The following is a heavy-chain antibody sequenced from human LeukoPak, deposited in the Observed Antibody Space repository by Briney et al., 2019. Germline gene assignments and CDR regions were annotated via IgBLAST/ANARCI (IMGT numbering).Heavy chain of an antibody. CDR1: GFTFSSYG. V-gene: IGHV3-30*02. CDR3: AKDPLAYNSGWYYFDY. CDR2: IRYDGTNN. Sequence: GGSLRLSCAASGFTFSSYGMHWVRQAPGKGLEWVAFIRYDGTNNYYVDSVKGRFTISRDDSKNTLYLQMNSLRTEDTAVYYCAKDPLAYNSGWYYFDYWGQGTLVTVSS. D-gene: IGHD6-19*01. J-gene: IGHJ4*02.